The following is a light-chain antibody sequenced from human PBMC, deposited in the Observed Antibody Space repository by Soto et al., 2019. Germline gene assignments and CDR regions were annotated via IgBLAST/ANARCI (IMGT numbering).Light chain of an antibody. J-gene: IGKJ4*01. CDR2: AAS. Sequence: DIPMTQSPSTLSGSVGDRVTLTCRASQGINSHLAWYQQGPGKAPKLLIYAASTLQSGVPSRFSGSASGTEFALTISSLQPEDFATYYCQQVSGYPLNFGGGTRVDIK. CDR1: QGINSH. V-gene: IGKV1-9*01. CDR3: QQVSGYPLN.